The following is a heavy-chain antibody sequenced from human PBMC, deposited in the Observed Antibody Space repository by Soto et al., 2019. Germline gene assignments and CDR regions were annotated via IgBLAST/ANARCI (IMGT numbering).Heavy chain of an antibody. J-gene: IGHJ4*02. Sequence: QVQLVQSGAEVRKPGSSVRVSCKASGGSFNRHTISWVRQAPGQGLEWMGGIIPIFGTANHAQKFQGRVTIIADESTSTVYMELSSLRSEDTAVYFCAARGRYYYDSSGYYSTHTGDYWGQGTLVTVSS. CDR1: GGSFNRHT. D-gene: IGHD3-22*01. CDR3: AARGRYYYDSSGYYSTHTGDY. V-gene: IGHV1-69*01. CDR2: IIPIFGTA.